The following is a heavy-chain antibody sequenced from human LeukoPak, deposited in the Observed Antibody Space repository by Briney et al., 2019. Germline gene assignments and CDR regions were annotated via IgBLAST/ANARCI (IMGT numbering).Heavy chain of an antibody. CDR2: IYTSGGT. V-gene: IGHV4-4*07. J-gene: IGHJ4*02. D-gene: IGHD3-10*01. Sequence: SETLSLTCTVSGGSISTDYWTWIRQPAGKGLEWIRLIYTSGGTNYNPSLKSRVTMSVDTSKNQFSLKLTSVTAADTAVYYCASDFGYWGQGTLVTVSS. CDR3: ASDFGY. CDR1: GGSISTDY.